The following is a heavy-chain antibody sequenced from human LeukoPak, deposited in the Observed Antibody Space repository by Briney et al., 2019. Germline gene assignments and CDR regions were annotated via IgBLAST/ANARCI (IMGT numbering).Heavy chain of an antibody. D-gene: IGHD1-20*01. CDR1: GFTFSGST. CDR2: VGNKASSYVT. V-gene: IGHV3-73*01. J-gene: IGHJ4*02. CDR3: TRSLNWIREY. Sequence: PGGSLKLSCAASGFTFSGSTMHWVRQASGKGLEWVGRVGNKASSYVTAYAASVKGRFTISRDDSKNTAYLQMNSLKTEDTAVYYCTRSLNWIREYWGQGTLVTVSS.